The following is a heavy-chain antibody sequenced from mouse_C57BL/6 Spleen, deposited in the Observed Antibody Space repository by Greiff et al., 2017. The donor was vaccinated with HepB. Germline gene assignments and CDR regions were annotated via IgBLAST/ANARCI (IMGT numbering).Heavy chain of an antibody. CDR2: ISSGGDYI. CDR3: TRDHSTWYFDV. D-gene: IGHD1-1*01. J-gene: IGHJ1*03. Sequence: EVQRVESGEGLVKPGGSLKLSCAASGFTFSSYAMSWVRQTPETGLEWVAYISSGGDYIYYADTVKGRFTISRDKARNTLYLHMSSLKSEETAMYYCTRDHSTWYFDVWGTGTTVTVSS. V-gene: IGHV5-9-1*02. CDR1: GFTFSSYA.